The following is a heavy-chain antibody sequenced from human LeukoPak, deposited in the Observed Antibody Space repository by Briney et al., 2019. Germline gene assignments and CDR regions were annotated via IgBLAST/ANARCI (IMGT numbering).Heavy chain of an antibody. J-gene: IGHJ6*02. CDR2: ISYGGLSK. CDR1: GFKFSHYG. Sequence: PGRSLRLSCAASGFKFSHYGMQWIRRAPGKGLEWVAVISYGGLSKYYGDSVKGQFTISRDNSNNTVYVQMNSLRVEDTAVYHCAKERYDSDGRRGVDVWGQGTTVIVSS. V-gene: IGHV3-30*18. CDR3: AKERYDSDGRRGVDV. D-gene: IGHD3-22*01.